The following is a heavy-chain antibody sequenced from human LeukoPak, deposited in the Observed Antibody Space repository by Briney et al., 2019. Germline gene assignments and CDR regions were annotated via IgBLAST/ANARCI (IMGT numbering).Heavy chain of an antibody. V-gene: IGHV4-59*01. J-gene: IGHJ1*01. D-gene: IGHD2-2*01. Sequence: PSETLSLTCTVSSDSISSSYWSWIRQPPGKGLEWVGYIYYSGSTNYNPSLKSRVAMSVDTSKNQFSLKLNSVTAADTAVYYCARGYCSSTICFQYFHHWGQGTLVTVSS. CDR1: SDSISSSY. CDR2: IYYSGST. CDR3: ARGYCSSTICFQYFHH.